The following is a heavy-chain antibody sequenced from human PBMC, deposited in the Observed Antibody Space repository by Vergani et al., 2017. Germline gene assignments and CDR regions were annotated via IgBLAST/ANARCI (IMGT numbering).Heavy chain of an antibody. CDR1: GYSISSGYY. V-gene: IGHV4-38-2*02. Sequence: QVQLPESGPGLLKPSETLSLTCTVSGYSISSGYYWGWIRQPPGKGLEWIGSISHSGYTFYSPSLKSRVSMSVDTSKNQFSLKLNSVTAADTAVYYCARGSRAEGGSGPDKWGQGTLVTVSS. D-gene: IGHD6-13*01. CDR2: ISHSGYT. J-gene: IGHJ4*02. CDR3: ARGSRAEGGSGPDK.